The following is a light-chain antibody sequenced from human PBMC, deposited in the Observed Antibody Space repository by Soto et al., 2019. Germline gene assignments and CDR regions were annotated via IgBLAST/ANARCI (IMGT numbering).Light chain of an antibody. CDR1: QSVGSN. Sequence: ESVMTQSPATLSVSPGERATLSCSPSQSVGSNLAWYQQKPVQAPRLLIFGASSRATGVPARFSGSGSGTVFPLTINSLQSEDVAVYFCQQYDNLPLTFGTGTKVDI. CDR3: QQYDNLPLT. J-gene: IGKJ3*01. V-gene: IGKV3-15*01. CDR2: GAS.